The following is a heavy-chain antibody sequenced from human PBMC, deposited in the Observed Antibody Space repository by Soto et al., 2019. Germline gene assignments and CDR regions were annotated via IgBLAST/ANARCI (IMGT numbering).Heavy chain of an antibody. CDR3: ARDRDYSHTDADSEY. V-gene: IGHV1-18*01. D-gene: IGHD3-16*01. J-gene: IGHJ4*02. Sequence: QVQLMQAGAEVRRPGTYMRISCTTSGYNFNTSGISWVRQDPGQVLEWMGWISGYNGYTKYAQNFEDRVTLSTDPATSTGFLELRNLRSGDTALYVCARDRDYSHTDADSEYGGQGTLVTVSS. CDR2: ISGYNGYT. CDR1: GYNFNTSG.